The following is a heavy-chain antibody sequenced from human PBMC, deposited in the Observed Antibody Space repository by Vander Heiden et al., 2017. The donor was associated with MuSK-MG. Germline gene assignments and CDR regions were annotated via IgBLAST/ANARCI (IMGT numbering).Heavy chain of an antibody. CDR3: ARDYVQGDYFDY. V-gene: IGHV3-33*01. CDR1: GFTFSDDV. Sequence: QVQLVESGGGVVQPGRSLRLSCAASGFTFSDDVRHWVRQAPGKGLEWVAVIWYNGSNKYFADSVKGRFTISRDNSKNTLYLQMDSLRADDTAVYYCARDYVQGDYFDYWGQGTLVAVSS. J-gene: IGHJ4*02. CDR2: IWYNGSNK. D-gene: IGHD3-10*02.